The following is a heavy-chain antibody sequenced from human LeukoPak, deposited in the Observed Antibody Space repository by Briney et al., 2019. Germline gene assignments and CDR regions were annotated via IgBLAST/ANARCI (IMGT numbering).Heavy chain of an antibody. J-gene: IGHJ4*02. CDR3: ARGGDSSSWFTSPDY. CDR2: IYHSGST. V-gene: IGHV4-4*02. Sequence: SGTLSLTCAVSGGSISSSNWWSWVRQPPGKGLEWIGEIYHSGSTNYNPSLKSRVTISVDKSKNQFSLKLSSVTAADTAVYYCARGGDSSSWFTSPDYWGQGTLVTVSS. CDR1: GGSISSSNW. D-gene: IGHD6-13*01.